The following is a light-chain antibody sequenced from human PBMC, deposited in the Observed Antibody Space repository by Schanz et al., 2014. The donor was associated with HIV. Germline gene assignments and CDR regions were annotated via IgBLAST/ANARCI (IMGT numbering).Light chain of an antibody. CDR1: QSISTY. CDR3: QQPASYPLT. CDR2: AAS. V-gene: IGKV1-39*01. J-gene: IGKJ4*01. Sequence: DIQMTQSPSSLSASVGDRVTITCRASQSISTYLNWYQQKPGKAPKLLIYAASTLHSGVPSRFSGSGSGTDFTLTISSLQPEDVATYYCQQPASYPLTFGGGTKVEIK.